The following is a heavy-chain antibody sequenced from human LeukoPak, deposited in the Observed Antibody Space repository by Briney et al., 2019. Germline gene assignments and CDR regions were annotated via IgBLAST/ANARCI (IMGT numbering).Heavy chain of an antibody. V-gene: IGHV3-48*01. D-gene: IGHD2-15*01. CDR1: GFTFSSYS. J-gene: IGHJ4*02. CDR2: ISSSSSTI. Sequence: PGGSLRLSCAASGFTFSSYSMNWVRQAPGKGLEWVSYISSSSSTIYYADSVKGRSTISRDNSENTLYLQMNSLRVEDTAIYYCAKSTAPCSRGSCYSALESWGQGTLVTVSS. CDR3: AKSTAPCSRGSCYSALES.